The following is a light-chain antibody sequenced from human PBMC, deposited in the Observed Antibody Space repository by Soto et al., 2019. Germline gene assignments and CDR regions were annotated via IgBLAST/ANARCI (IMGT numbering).Light chain of an antibody. CDR3: QSYDSSLSGWV. Sequence: QSVLTQPPSVSGAPGQRVTISCTGSTGYDVHWYQQFPGTAPKLLIHGNSIRPSGVPDRFSGSKSGTSASLAITGLQAEDEADYYCQSYDSSLSGWVFGGGTKVTVL. V-gene: IGLV1-40*01. J-gene: IGLJ3*02. CDR2: GNS. CDR1: TGYD.